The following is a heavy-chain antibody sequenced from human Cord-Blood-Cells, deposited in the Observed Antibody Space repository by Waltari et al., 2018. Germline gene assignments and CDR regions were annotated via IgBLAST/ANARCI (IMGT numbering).Heavy chain of an antibody. CDR3: ARGDGGFDY. CDR2: IISNGGST. J-gene: IGHJ4*02. CDR1: GFTFSSYA. V-gene: IGHV3-64*01. D-gene: IGHD3-16*01. Sequence: EVQLVESGGGLVQPGGSLRLSCAASGFTFSSYAMHWVRQAPGKGLEYVSAIISNGGSTYYANAVKGIFTISIDNSKNTLYLQMGSLRAEDMAVYYCARGDGGFDYWGQGTLVTVSS.